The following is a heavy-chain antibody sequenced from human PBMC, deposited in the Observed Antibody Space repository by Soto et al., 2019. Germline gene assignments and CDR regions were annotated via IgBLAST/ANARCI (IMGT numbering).Heavy chain of an antibody. D-gene: IGHD5-12*01. CDR3: ARGGIGYNYAFDI. V-gene: IGHV4-34*01. J-gene: IGHJ3*02. CDR1: GGSFSGYY. CDR2: INHSGST. Sequence: SETLSLTYAVYGGSFSGYYWSWIRQPPGKGLEWIGEINHSGSTNYNPSLKSRVTISVDTSKKKFSLMLSSVTAADTAVYYCARGGIGYNYAFDIWGQGTMVTVSS.